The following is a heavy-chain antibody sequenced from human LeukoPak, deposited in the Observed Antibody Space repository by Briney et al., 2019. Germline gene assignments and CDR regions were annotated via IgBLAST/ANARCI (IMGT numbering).Heavy chain of an antibody. V-gene: IGHV3-23*01. CDR2: ISGSGGST. Sequence: PGGSLRLSCAASGFTFSSSAMSWVRQAPGKGLEWVSAISGSGGSTYYADSVKGRFTISRDNSKNTLFLQMNSLRAEDTAVYYCAKVSVVTPHYWGQGTLVTVSS. D-gene: IGHD4-23*01. CDR3: AKVSVVTPHY. J-gene: IGHJ4*02. CDR1: GFTFSSSA.